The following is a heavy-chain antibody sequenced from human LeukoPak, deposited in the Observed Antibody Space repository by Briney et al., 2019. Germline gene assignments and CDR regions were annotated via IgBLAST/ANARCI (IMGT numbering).Heavy chain of an antibody. V-gene: IGHV4-39*01. D-gene: IGHD3-22*01. Sequence: PSETLSLTCTVSGDSISSSSYYRGWIRQPPGKGLEWIGNIYYSGSTYYNPSLRSRLTISLDTSKNQFSLTLSSVTAADTAVYYCARLQYYYDSNGYYSLYYFDYWGQGTVVTVSS. J-gene: IGHJ4*02. CDR2: IYYSGST. CDR1: GDSISSSSYY. CDR3: ARLQYYYDSNGYYSLYYFDY.